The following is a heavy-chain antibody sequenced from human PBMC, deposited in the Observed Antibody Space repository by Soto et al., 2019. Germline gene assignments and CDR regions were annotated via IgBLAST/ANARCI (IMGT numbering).Heavy chain of an antibody. Sequence: QVHLVQSGAEVKKPGASVKVSCKGSGYGFTTYGITWVRQAPGQGLEWMAWISAHNGNTNYAQKVTGRVTGTRDASTRTAYRELRSLRYDDTAVYYCARGRYGDYWGQGALVTVSS. V-gene: IGHV1-18*01. D-gene: IGHD1-1*01. J-gene: IGHJ4*02. CDR1: GYGFTTYG. CDR3: ARGRYGDY. CDR2: ISAHNGNT.